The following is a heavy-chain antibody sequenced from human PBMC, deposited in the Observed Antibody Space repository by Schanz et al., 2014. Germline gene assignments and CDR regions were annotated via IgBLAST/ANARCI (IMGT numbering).Heavy chain of an antibody. D-gene: IGHD2-15*01. Sequence: EVLLVESGGGLVKPGGSLRLSCEASGFTFITYTMNWVRQAPGKGLEWVSYISGTTTYTNYADSVKGRFTISRDNAKNTLYLQMNSLRAEDTAVYYCAKARRKSNCSGGRCFHYSYYGMDVWGQGTTVTVSS. V-gene: IGHV3-21*05. CDR3: AKARRKSNCSGGRCFHYSYYGMDV. J-gene: IGHJ6*02. CDR1: GFTFITYT. CDR2: ISGTTTYT.